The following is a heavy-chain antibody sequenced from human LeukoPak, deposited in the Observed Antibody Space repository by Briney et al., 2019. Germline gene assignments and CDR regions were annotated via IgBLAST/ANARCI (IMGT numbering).Heavy chain of an antibody. V-gene: IGHV4-59*01. CDR1: GGSISSYY. J-gene: IGHJ6*03. D-gene: IGHD4-11*01. CDR2: IYYSGST. Sequence: KPSETLSLTCTVSGGSISSYYWSWIRQPPGKGLEWIGYIYYSGSTNYNPSLKSRVTISVDTSKNQFSLKLSSVTAADTAVYYCARGLQSRIRSYYYYYMDVWGKGTTVTVSS. CDR3: ARGLQSRIRSYYYYYMDV.